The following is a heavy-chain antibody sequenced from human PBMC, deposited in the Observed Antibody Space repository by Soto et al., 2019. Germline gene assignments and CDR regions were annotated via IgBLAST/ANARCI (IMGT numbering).Heavy chain of an antibody. CDR1: GTAVRGYY. D-gene: IGHD3-10*01. CDR2: IYYTGTT. J-gene: IGHJ4*01. Sequence: SETLSVTCTVSGTAVRGYYWTWCRQPPGKGLEWIGYIYYTGTTKYNPSLKSRVTISVDTSKNQFSLRMSYVTAADTAVYYCAREVSSFGSNHFD. V-gene: IGHV4-59*02. CDR3: AREVSSFGSNHFD.